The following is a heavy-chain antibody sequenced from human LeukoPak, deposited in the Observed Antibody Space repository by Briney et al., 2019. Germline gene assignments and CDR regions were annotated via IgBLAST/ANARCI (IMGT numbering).Heavy chain of an antibody. CDR3: ARAVVGATLHALDI. CDR2: VTGSGAST. Sequence: PGGSLRLSCVGSGFTFSSYAMGWVRQAPGKGLEWVSAVTGSGASTFYGDSVKGRLTISRDNSKNTLYLQMNSLRAEDTAVYYCARAVVGATLHALDIWGQGTMVTVSS. CDR1: GFTFSSYA. D-gene: IGHD1-26*01. V-gene: IGHV3-23*01. J-gene: IGHJ3*02.